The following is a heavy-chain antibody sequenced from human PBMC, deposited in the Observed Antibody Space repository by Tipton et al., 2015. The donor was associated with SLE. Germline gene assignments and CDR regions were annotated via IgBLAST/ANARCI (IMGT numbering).Heavy chain of an antibody. CDR2: ISYDGNNE. Sequence: SLRLSCAASGFTFSNYAIHWVRQAPGQGLEWVAVISYDGNNEYYADSVKGRFTISRDNSKNTLYLQMNSLRAEDTAVYYCARGEPFNRLTAAFAYWGQGTLVTVSS. V-gene: IGHV3-30*04. CDR1: GFTFSNYA. D-gene: IGHD1-26*01. J-gene: IGHJ4*02. CDR3: ARGEPFNRLTAAFAY.